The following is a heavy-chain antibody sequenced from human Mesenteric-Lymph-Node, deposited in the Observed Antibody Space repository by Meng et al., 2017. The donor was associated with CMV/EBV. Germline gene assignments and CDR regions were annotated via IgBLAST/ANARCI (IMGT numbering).Heavy chain of an antibody. CDR1: GGSFSDHY. Sequence: CAGYGGSFSDHYWTWNRQPPGRGLEWIGEINDSGSTNYNPSLKSRVTISVDTSKNQFSLKVNSVTAADTAIYYCARRSRYNSGWYVDYWGRGTLVTVSS. D-gene: IGHD6-19*01. CDR2: INDSGST. V-gene: IGHV4-34*01. CDR3: ARRSRYNSGWYVDY. J-gene: IGHJ4*02.